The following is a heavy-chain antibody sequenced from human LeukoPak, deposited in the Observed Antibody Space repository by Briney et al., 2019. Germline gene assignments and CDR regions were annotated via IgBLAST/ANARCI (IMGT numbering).Heavy chain of an antibody. CDR3: ARGLYSSGWYFDY. V-gene: IGHV3-66*01. CDR1: RFTISSNY. J-gene: IGHJ4*02. D-gene: IGHD6-19*01. Sequence: GGSLRLSCAASRFTISSNYMSWVRQAPGKGLDWVSVISSGGSTYYSDSVKGRFTISRDNPQNTLYLQMNTLRAEDTAVYYCARGLYSSGWYFDYWGQGTLVTVSS. CDR2: ISSGGST.